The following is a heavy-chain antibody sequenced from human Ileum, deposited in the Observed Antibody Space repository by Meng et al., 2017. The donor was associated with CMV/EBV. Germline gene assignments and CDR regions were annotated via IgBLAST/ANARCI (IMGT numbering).Heavy chain of an antibody. D-gene: IGHD6-13*01. CDR3: TRASSTWSHFDT. Sequence: DGSGGSITGSRWWTWVRQPPGKRLEWIGEIYHSGSTNYNPSLESRVTMTVDKSSNQLSLKLTSVTAADTAVYYCTRASSTWSHFDTWGQGTLVTVSS. CDR1: GGSITGSRW. J-gene: IGHJ5*02. CDR2: IYHSGST. V-gene: IGHV4-4*02.